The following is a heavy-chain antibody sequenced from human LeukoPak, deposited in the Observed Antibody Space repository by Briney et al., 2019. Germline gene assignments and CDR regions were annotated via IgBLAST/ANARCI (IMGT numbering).Heavy chain of an antibody. J-gene: IGHJ4*02. Sequence: GSGPTLVKPTQTLTLTCSFSGFSLTTRGVGVGWIRQPPGKALEWLALIYWDDDKRYSPSLKTRLTITKDTSKNQVVLTMTNMDPVDTATYYCAHDYGSGIYLNFESWGQGALVTVS. CDR2: IYWDDDK. V-gene: IGHV2-5*02. CDR1: GFSLTTRGVG. D-gene: IGHD3-10*01. CDR3: AHDYGSGIYLNFES.